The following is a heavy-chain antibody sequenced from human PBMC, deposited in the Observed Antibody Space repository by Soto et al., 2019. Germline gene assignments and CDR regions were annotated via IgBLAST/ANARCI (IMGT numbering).Heavy chain of an antibody. Sequence: LALTCTVSGGSLSSYYCSWIRQPAGKGLEWSGRIYTSRSTNNNPTLTSRVTMSVDTSKTQFALKLSSVTAADTAVYYCARDSGIAAAAWFDPWGQGTLVTVSS. V-gene: IGHV4-4*07. CDR2: IYTSRST. D-gene: IGHD6-13*01. J-gene: IGHJ5*02. CDR3: ARDSGIAAAAWFDP. CDR1: GGSLSSYY.